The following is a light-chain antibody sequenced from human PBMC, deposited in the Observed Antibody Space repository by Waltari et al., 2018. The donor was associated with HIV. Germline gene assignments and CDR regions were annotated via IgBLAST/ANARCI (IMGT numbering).Light chain of an antibody. J-gene: IGLJ1*01. CDR1: TGAVTSDYY. CDR2: RTS. V-gene: IGLV7-43*01. CDR3: LLYYGGGRPYV. Sequence: QTVVTQVPSLTVSPGGTVTLTCASSTGAVTSDYYPTSFQQKPGHAPRVLIYRTSSKRTWTPARFSGSLLGGKAALTLSGVQPEDEAEYYCLLYYGGGRPYVFGTGTKVTVL.